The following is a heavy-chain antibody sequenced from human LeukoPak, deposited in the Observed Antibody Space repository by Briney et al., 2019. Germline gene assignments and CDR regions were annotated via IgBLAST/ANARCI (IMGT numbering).Heavy chain of an antibody. CDR1: GFTFSSYS. CDR2: ISSSSTI. J-gene: IGHJ4*02. Sequence: GGSLRLSCAASGFTFSSYSMNWVRQAPGKGLEWVSYISSSSTIYYADSVKGRFTISRDNAKNSLYLQMNSLRAEDTAVHYCARLKWELLIDYWGQGTLVTVSS. V-gene: IGHV3-48*01. CDR3: ARLKWELLIDY. D-gene: IGHD1-26*01.